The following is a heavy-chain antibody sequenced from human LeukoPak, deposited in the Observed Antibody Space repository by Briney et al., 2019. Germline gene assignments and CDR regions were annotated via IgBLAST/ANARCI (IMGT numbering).Heavy chain of an antibody. CDR2: ISYDGSNK. J-gene: IGHJ4*02. CDR3: ARSPYDYSMIYFDY. V-gene: IGHV3-30-3*01. CDR1: GFTFSSYA. D-gene: IGHD3-16*01. Sequence: QAGGPLRLSCAASGFTFSSYAMHWVRQAPGKGLEWVAVISYDGSNKYYADSVKGRFTISRDNSKNTLYLQMNSLRAEDTAVYYCARSPYDYSMIYFDYWGQGTLVTVSS.